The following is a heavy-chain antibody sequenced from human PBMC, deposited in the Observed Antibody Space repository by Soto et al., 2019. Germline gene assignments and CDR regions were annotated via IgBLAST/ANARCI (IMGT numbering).Heavy chain of an antibody. CDR2: ISAYNGNT. CDR3: ALTAIAY. D-gene: IGHD2-21*01. V-gene: IGHV1-18*01. J-gene: IGHJ4*02. CDR1: GYTFTTYG. Sequence: QVQLVQSGAEVKKPGASVKVSCKASGYTFTTYGINWVRQAPGQGLEWMGWISAYNGNTQFAQKIQGRLTMTRDTTTSTAYMEVRRLRSDEAAVYYWALTAIAYWGQGTLVTVSS.